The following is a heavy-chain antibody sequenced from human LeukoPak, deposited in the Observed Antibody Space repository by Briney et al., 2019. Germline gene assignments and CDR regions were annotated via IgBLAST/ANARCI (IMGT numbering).Heavy chain of an antibody. CDR2: IYYSGNT. Sequence: SETLSLTCTVSGGSISSGGYYWSWIRQHPGKGLEWIGYIYYSGNTYYNPSLKSRVTISVDTSKNQFSLKLSSVTAADTAVYYCARDSAYYYYYYGMDVWGQGTTVTVSS. J-gene: IGHJ6*02. CDR1: GGSISSGGYY. CDR3: ARDSAYYYYYYGMDV. V-gene: IGHV4-31*03.